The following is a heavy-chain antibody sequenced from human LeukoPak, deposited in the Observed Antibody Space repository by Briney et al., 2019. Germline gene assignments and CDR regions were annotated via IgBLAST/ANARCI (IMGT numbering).Heavy chain of an antibody. CDR2: ISYDGSNK. CDR1: GFTFSSYA. D-gene: IGHD1-26*01. Sequence: PGGSLRLSCAASGFTFSSYAMHWVRQAPGKGLEWVAVISYDGSNKYYADSVKGRFTISRDNSKNTLYLQMYSLRAEDTAVYYCARGEDLFDYWGQGTLVSVSS. V-gene: IGHV3-30*04. CDR3: ARGEDLFDY. J-gene: IGHJ4*02.